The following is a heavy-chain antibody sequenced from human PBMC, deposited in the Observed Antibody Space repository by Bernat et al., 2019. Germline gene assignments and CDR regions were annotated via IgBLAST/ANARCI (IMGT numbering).Heavy chain of an antibody. CDR1: GFTFSSYD. CDR3: AKRYYYDSSGYYPFDY. CDR2: IGTAGDT. V-gene: IGHV3-13*04. D-gene: IGHD3-22*01. Sequence: EVQLVESGGGLVQPGGSLRLSCAASGFTFSSYDMHWVRQATGKGLEWVSAIGTAGDTYYPGSVKGRFTISRENAKNTLYLQMNSLRAEDTAVYYCAKRYYYDSSGYYPFDYWGQGTLVTVSS. J-gene: IGHJ4*02.